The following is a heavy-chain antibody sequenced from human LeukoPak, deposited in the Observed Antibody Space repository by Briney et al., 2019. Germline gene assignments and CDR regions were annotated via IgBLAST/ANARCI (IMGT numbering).Heavy chain of an antibody. J-gene: IGHJ4*02. CDR2: ISGSGGST. CDR3: AEPEGGYYDIRPD. V-gene: IGHV3-23*01. D-gene: IGHD3-22*01. CDR1: GFTFSSYA. Sequence: GSLRLSCAASGFTFSSYAMSWVRQAPGKGLEWVSAISGSGGSTYYADSVKGRFTISRDNSKNTLYLQMNSLRAENTAVYYCAEPEGGYYDIRPDWGQGTLVTVSS.